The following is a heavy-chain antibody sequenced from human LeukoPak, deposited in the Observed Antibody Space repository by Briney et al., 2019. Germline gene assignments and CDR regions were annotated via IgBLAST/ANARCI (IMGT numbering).Heavy chain of an antibody. D-gene: IGHD6-13*01. J-gene: IGHJ4*02. V-gene: IGHV3-23*01. CDR2: ISPSGDIR. CDR1: GFTFSNHG. CDR3: AKVPTYSSSWYPFYFDY. Sequence: GGSLRLSCAASGFTFSNHGMNWVRQAPGKGLEWVSGISPSGDIRYYADSVKGRFTISRDNSKNTLFLQMNSLRAEDTAVYYCAKVPTYSSSWYPFYFDYWGQGTLVTVSS.